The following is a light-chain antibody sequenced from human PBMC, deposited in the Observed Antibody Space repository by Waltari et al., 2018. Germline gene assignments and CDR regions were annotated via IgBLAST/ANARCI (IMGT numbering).Light chain of an antibody. Sequence: QSALTQPPSASGSRGQSVTISCTGTSSDVGSYNYVSWYQQHPGKAPKLMIYEVTNRPSGVPDRFSGPKAVNTASLTVSGLQAEDEADYYCSSYAGSNNVIFGGGTRLTVL. CDR1: SSDVGSYNY. V-gene: IGLV2-8*01. J-gene: IGLJ2*01. CDR2: EVT. CDR3: SSYAGSNNVI.